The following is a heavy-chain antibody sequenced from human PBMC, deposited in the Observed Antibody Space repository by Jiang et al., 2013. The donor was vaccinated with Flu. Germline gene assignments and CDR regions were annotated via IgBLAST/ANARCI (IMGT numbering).Heavy chain of an antibody. Sequence: TFTSYAMNWVRQAPGQGLEWMGWINTNTGNPTYAQGFTGRFVFSLDTSVSTAYLQISSLKAEDTAVYYCARDSNYDFWSGYLEHQDYWGQGTLVTVSS. CDR2: INTNTGNP. CDR1: TFTSYA. V-gene: IGHV7-4-1*02. J-gene: IGHJ4*02. CDR3: ARDSNYDFWSGYLEHQDY. D-gene: IGHD3-3*01.